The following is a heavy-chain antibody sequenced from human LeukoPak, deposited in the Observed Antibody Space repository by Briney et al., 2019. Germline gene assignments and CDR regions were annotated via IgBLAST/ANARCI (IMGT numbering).Heavy chain of an antibody. Sequence: ASVKVSCKASGYTFTSYGINWVRQATGQGLEWMGWMNPNSGNTGYAQKFQGRVTFSRNTSITTAYMELSSLRSEDTAVYYCARAIRADRRGSWFDPWGXXTLXTXSS. J-gene: IGHJ5*02. D-gene: IGHD6-6*01. CDR2: MNPNSGNT. V-gene: IGHV1-8*03. CDR1: GYTFTSYG. CDR3: ARAIRADRRGSWFDP.